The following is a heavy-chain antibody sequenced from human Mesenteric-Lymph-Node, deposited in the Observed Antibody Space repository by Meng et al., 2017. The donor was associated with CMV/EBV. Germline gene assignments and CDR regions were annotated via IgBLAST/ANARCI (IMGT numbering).Heavy chain of an antibody. CDR1: GYNFASFW. D-gene: IGHD6-25*01. Sequence: GGSLRLSCEASGYNFASFWIGWVRQMPGKGLEWMGILYPGDSDTRYSPSFQGQVTVSADKSISTAYLQWSSLKASDTAMYYCARGYSSDSYGDYWGQGTLVTVSS. CDR2: LYPGDSDT. J-gene: IGHJ4*02. CDR3: ARGYSSDSYGDY. V-gene: IGHV5-51*01.